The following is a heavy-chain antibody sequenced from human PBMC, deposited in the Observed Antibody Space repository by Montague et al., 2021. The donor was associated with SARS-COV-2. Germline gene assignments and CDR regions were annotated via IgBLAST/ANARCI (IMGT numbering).Heavy chain of an antibody. J-gene: IGHJ3*02. D-gene: IGHD3-10*01. CDR1: GDSINNSRYY. Sequence: SETLSLTCSVSGDSINNSRYYWGWIRQPPGKGLEWIGTIYYSGSAYYXXXLKSRVTISVDKSKDQFSLKLNSVTATDTAVYYCARLESTRGVIIRGAFHIWGQGTKVTVSS. CDR3: ARLESTRGVIIRGAFHI. V-gene: IGHV4-39*01. CDR2: IYYSGSA.